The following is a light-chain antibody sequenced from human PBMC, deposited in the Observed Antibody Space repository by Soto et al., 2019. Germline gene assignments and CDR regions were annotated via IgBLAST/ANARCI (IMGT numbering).Light chain of an antibody. CDR1: QSVSTF. CDR3: QQFNNWPPWT. V-gene: IGKV3-11*01. CDR2: NAS. Sequence: EIVLTQSPATLSLSPGERAILSCRASQSVSTFLAWFQQKPGQPPRLLIYNASTRAAGIPDRFSGSGSGTEFTLTISGLQSDDFAVYYCQQFNNWPPWTFGQGTKVDIK. J-gene: IGKJ1*01.